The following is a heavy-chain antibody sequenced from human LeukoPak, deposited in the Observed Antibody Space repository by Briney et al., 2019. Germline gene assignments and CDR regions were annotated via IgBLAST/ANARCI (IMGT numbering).Heavy chain of an antibody. CDR3: ARGFRGPYSPFDY. Sequence: SETLSLTCTVSGGSISSSSYYWAWIRQPPGKGLEWIGSIYYTGSTYYNPSLKSRVTISIDTSKNQFSLKLSSVTAADTAVYYCARGFRGPYSPFDYWGQGTLVTVSS. CDR1: GGSISSSSYY. CDR2: IYYTGST. D-gene: IGHD2-15*01. J-gene: IGHJ4*02. V-gene: IGHV4-39*07.